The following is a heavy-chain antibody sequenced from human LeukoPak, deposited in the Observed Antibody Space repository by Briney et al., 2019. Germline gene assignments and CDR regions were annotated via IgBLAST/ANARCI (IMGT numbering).Heavy chain of an antibody. J-gene: IGHJ4*02. Sequence: PSETLSLTCTVSGGSISSYYWSWIRQPPGKGLEWIGYIYYSGSTSYNPSLKSRVTISVDTSKNQFSLKLSSVTAADTAVYYCARSRDGYNLFDYWGQGTLVTVSS. CDR1: GGSISSYY. CDR3: ARSRDGYNLFDY. D-gene: IGHD5-24*01. CDR2: IYYSGST. V-gene: IGHV4-59*08.